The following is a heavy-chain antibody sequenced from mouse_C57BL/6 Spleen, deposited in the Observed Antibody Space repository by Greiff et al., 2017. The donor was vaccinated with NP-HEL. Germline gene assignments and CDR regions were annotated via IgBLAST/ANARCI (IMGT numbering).Heavy chain of an antibody. CDR2: IDPSDSYT. Sequence: VQLQQPGAELVRPGTSVKLSCKASGYTFTSYWMHWVKQRPGQGLEWIGVIDPSDSYTNYNQKFKGKATLTVDTSSSTAYMQLSSLTSEASAVYYCATYCSGYWFADWGQGTLVTVSA. V-gene: IGHV1-59*01. J-gene: IGHJ3*01. CDR3: ATYCSGYWFAD. D-gene: IGHD3-2*02. CDR1: GYTFTSYW.